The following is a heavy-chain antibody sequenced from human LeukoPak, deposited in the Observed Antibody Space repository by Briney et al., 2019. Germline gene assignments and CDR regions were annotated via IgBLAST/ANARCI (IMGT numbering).Heavy chain of an antibody. D-gene: IGHD1-26*01. CDR1: GGSISSYH. V-gene: IGHV4-59*01. CDR2: IYYSGST. CDR3: ARDQTDDSGSYNWFDP. J-gene: IGHJ5*02. Sequence: PSETLSLTCTVSGGSISSYHWSWIRQPPGKGLEWIGYIYYSGSTNYNPSLKSRVTISVDTSKNQFSLKLSSVTAADTAVYYCARDQTDDSGSYNWFDPWGQGTLVTVSS.